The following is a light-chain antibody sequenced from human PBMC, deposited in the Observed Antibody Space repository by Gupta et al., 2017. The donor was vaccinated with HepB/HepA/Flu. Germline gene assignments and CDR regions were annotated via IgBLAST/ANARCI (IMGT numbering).Light chain of an antibody. CDR3: RQEDNSPYT. CDR1: QGIRND. CDR2: AAS. V-gene: IGKV1-6*01. Sequence: AIQMTQSPSSLSASVGDRVTITCRASQGIRNDLGWYQQKPGKAPKLLIYAASRVKSGVPSRFSGSGYGTDFTLTISSRQPEDFATYYCRQEDNSPYTFGQGTXMEIK. J-gene: IGKJ2*01.